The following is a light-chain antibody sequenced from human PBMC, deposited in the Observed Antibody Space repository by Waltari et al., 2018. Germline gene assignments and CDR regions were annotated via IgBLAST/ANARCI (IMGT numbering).Light chain of an antibody. J-gene: IGLJ1*01. V-gene: IGLV2-14*03. Sequence: QSALTQPASVSGSPGQSITISCTGNTRDVGGYNYVPWYQQHPGKAPKLMIYDVSKRPSGVSDRFSGSKSGNTASLTISGLQTEDEADYYCSSYSRSSTFYVFGTGTKVTVL. CDR1: TRDVGGYNY. CDR3: SSYSRSSTFYV. CDR2: DVS.